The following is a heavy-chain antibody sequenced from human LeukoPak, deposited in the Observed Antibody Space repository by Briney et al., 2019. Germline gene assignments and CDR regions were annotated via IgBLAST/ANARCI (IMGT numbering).Heavy chain of an antibody. CDR1: GYTFTSYG. J-gene: IGHJ4*02. CDR3: ATTTEIAVAGFFDY. D-gene: IGHD6-19*01. V-gene: IGHV1-18*01. CDR2: ISAYNGNT. Sequence: ASVKVSCKASGYTFTSYGISWVRQAPGQGLEWMGWISAYNGNTNYAQKLQGRVTMTTDTSTSTAYMELRSLRSDDTAVYYCATTTEIAVAGFFDYWGQGTLVTVSS.